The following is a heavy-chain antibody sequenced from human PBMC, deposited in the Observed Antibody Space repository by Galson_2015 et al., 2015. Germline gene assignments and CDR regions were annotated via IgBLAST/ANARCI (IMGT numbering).Heavy chain of an antibody. Sequence: SLRLSCAASGFTFSTYHMNWVRQAPGKGLESISSISNSAVQTYYIDSVKGRFTISRDNSKNTLYLHMDRLKVEDTAIYYCAKVVPVTESYWYGLDVWGQGTTVTVSS. J-gene: IGHJ6*02. V-gene: IGHV3-23*01. CDR3: AKVVPVTESYWYGLDV. CDR1: GFTFSTYH. CDR2: ISNSAVQT. D-gene: IGHD4-11*01.